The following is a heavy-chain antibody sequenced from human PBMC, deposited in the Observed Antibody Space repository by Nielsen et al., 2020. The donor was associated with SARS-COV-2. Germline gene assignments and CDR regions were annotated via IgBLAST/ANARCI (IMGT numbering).Heavy chain of an antibody. CDR1: GGSISSSSYY. D-gene: IGHD3-10*01. CDR3: ARDWYYGSGSYCLDY. CDR2: IYYSGST. V-gene: IGHV4-39*07. Sequence: SETLSLTCTVSGGSISSSSYYWGWIRQPPGKGLEWIGSIYYSGSTYYNPSLKSRVTISVDTSKNQFSLKLSSVTAADTAVYYCARDWYYGSGSYCLDYWGQGTLVTVSS. J-gene: IGHJ4*02.